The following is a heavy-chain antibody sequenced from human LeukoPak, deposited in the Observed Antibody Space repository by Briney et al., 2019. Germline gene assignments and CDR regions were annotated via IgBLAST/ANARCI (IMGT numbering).Heavy chain of an antibody. CDR1: GYTFTSYG. CDR2: ISAYNGNT. Sequence: ASVKVSCKASGYTFTSYGIRWVRQAPGQGLEWMGWISAYNGNTNYAQKLQGRVTMTTDTSTSTAYMELRSLRYDDTAVYDCARSDYGGYGDYWGQGTLVTVSS. D-gene: IGHD4-17*01. J-gene: IGHJ4*02. CDR3: ARSDYGGYGDY. V-gene: IGHV1-18*01.